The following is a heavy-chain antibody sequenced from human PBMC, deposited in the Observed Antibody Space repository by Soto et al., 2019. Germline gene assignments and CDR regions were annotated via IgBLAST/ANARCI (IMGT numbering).Heavy chain of an antibody. CDR3: ASRGYSYGSAVAFDI. J-gene: IGHJ3*02. CDR2: IDPSDSYT. Sequence: GGSLKISCKGSGYSFTSYWISWVRQMPGKGLEWMGRIDPSDSYTNYSPSFQGHVTISADKSISTAYLQWSSLKASDTAMYYCASRGYSYGSAVAFDIWGQGTMVTVSS. CDR1: GYSFTSYW. D-gene: IGHD5-18*01. V-gene: IGHV5-10-1*01.